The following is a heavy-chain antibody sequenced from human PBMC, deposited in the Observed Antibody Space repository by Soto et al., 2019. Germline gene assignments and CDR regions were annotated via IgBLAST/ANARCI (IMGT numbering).Heavy chain of an antibody. CDR2: INPNGGVT. J-gene: IGHJ6*03. D-gene: IGHD5-12*01. Sequence: QVQLVQSGAEVRKPGASVTVSCRSSGDSFNDYYIHWVRQAPGQGFEWMGWINPNGGVTKYAQKFQGWVSMTRETSIRTVYMQLSRLRSDDTADYYCARESGGATATLVYYCFYMDVWGTGTTVTVSS. V-gene: IGHV1-2*04. CDR3: ARESGGATATLVYYCFYMDV. CDR1: GDSFNDYY.